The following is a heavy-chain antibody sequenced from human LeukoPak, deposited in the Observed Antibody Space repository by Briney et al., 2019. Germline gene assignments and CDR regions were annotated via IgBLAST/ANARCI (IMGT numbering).Heavy chain of an antibody. V-gene: IGHV4-59*12. Sequence: SETLSLTCTVSGGSISSYYWSWIRQPPGKGLEWIGYIYYSGSTNYNPSLKSRVTISVDTSKNQFSLKLSSVTAADTAVYYCARADRTLWFGELRRKWFDPWGQGTLVTVSS. CDR1: GGSISSYY. J-gene: IGHJ5*02. D-gene: IGHD3-10*01. CDR3: ARADRTLWFGELRRKWFDP. CDR2: IYYSGST.